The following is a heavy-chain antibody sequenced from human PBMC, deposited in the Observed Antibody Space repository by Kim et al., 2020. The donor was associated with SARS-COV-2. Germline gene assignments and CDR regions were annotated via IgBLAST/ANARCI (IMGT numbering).Heavy chain of an antibody. CDR2: INTNTGNP. Sequence: ASVKVSCKASGYTFTSYAMNWVRQAPGQGLEWMGWINTNTGNPTYAQGFTGRFVFSLDTSVSTAYLQISSLKAEDTAVYYCARLVLKYGDYGINWFDPWGQGTLVTVSS. V-gene: IGHV7-4-1*02. J-gene: IGHJ5*02. D-gene: IGHD4-17*01. CDR3: ARLVLKYGDYGINWFDP. CDR1: GYTFTSYA.